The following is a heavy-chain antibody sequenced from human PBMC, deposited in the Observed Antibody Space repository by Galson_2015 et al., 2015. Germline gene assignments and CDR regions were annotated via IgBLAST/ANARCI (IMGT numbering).Heavy chain of an antibody. CDR3: ARAPRLRQRTEYYD. CDR1: GFTFSSYW. D-gene: IGHD4-17*01. CDR2: IKQDGSEK. J-gene: IGHJ4*02. Sequence: SLRLSCAASGFTFSSYWMSWVRQAPGKGLEWVANIKQDGSEKYYVDSVKGRFTISRDNAKNSLYLQMNSLRAEDTAVYYCARAPRLRQRTEYYDWGQGTLVTVSS. V-gene: IGHV3-7*01.